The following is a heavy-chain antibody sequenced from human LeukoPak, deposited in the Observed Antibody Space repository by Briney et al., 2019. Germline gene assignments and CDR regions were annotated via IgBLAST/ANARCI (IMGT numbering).Heavy chain of an antibody. CDR3: ASDTSHTGGYYYREDAFDV. J-gene: IGHJ3*01. CDR2: MNPNSGNT. CDR1: GYTFTNYD. Sequence: ASVKVSCKASGYTFTNYDINWVQQATGQGLEWMGWMNPNSGNTGYAQKFQGRVTMTRNTSISTAYMELNSLTSEDTAVYYCASDTSHTGGYYYREDAFDVWGQGTMVTVSS. V-gene: IGHV1-8*01. D-gene: IGHD3-22*01.